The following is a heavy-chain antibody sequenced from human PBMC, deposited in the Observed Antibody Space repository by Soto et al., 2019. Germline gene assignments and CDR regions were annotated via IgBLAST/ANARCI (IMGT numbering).Heavy chain of an antibody. CDR1: GGSISRYY. CDR3: ARDLWGYCGTDCYPLDV. CDR2: LYNTGST. V-gene: IGHV4-59*01. D-gene: IGHD2-21*02. Sequence: SETLSLTCTVSGGSISRYYWSWIRQPPGKGLEWIGYLYNTGSTIYNPSLKSRVTISVDTSKNQFSLKLNSLTAADTAVYYCARDLWGYCGTDCYPLDVWGQGATVTVS. J-gene: IGHJ6*02.